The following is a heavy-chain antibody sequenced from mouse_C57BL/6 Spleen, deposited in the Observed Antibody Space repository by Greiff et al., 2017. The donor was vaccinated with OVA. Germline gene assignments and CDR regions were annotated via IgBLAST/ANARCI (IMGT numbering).Heavy chain of an antibody. V-gene: IGHV1-7*01. D-gene: IGHD2-2*01. CDR1: GYTFTSYW. CDR3: ARGKGDGYVYYFDY. Sequence: VQLQQSGAELAKPGASVKLSCKASGYTFTSYWMHWVKQRPGQGLEWIGYITPSRGYTKSTPKFQDQATLTAEKSSSKAYMQLSSLTYEDSAVYYCARGKGDGYVYYFDYWGQGATLTVSS. CDR2: ITPSRGYT. J-gene: IGHJ2*01.